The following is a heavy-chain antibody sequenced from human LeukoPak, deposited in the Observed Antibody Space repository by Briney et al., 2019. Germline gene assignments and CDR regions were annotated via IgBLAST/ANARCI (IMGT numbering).Heavy chain of an antibody. CDR1: GDSVSSSSAT. Sequence: SQTLSLTCALSGDSVSSSSATWSWIRQSPSSGLECLGRTYYRSQWYNDYAVSVRSRITINPDTSKNQFSLHLNSVTPEDTAVYYCARGWNYIDSWGQGTLVTVSS. CDR2: TYYRSQWYN. J-gene: IGHJ4*02. CDR3: ARGWNYIDS. V-gene: IGHV6-1*01. D-gene: IGHD1-1*01.